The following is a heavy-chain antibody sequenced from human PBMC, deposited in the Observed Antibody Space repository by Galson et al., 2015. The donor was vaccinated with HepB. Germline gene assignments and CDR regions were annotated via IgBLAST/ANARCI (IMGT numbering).Heavy chain of an antibody. CDR1: GFTVSSNY. CDR2: IYSGGST. D-gene: IGHD6-19*01. J-gene: IGHJ4*02. V-gene: IGHV3-66*01. CDR3: AGAVVYSSGWYFDY. Sequence: SLRLSCAASGFTVSSNYMSWVRQAPGKGLEWVSVIYSGGSTYYADSVKGRFTISRDNSKNTLYLQMNSLRAEDTAVYYCAGAVVYSSGWYFDYWGQVTLVTVSS.